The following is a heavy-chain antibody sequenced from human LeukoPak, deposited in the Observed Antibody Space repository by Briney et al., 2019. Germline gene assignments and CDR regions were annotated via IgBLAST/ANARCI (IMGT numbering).Heavy chain of an antibody. V-gene: IGHV1-69*13. Sequence: SVKVSCKVSGYTLTELSMHWVRQAPGQGLEWMGGIIPIFGTANYAQKFQGRVTITADESTSTAYMELSSLRSEDTAVYYCARGPQGYSVDYWGQGTLVTVSS. CDR1: GYTLTELS. CDR3: ARGPQGYSVDY. J-gene: IGHJ4*02. D-gene: IGHD2-21*01. CDR2: IIPIFGTA.